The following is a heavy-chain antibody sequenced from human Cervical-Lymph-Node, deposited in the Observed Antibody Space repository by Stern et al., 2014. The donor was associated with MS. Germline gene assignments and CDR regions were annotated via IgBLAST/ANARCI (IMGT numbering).Heavy chain of an antibody. Sequence: VQLVESGPEVKKPGASVQVSCKASGYIFSSYGINWLRQAPGQGLEWMGWVSTYNGNTNSAQKFQDRVTMTTDTSTNTAYMDLRSLRSDDTAVYYCAREVYGDSRRFDSWGQGTLVIVSS. CDR3: AREVYGDSRRFDS. J-gene: IGHJ4*02. CDR2: VSTYNGNT. D-gene: IGHD4-17*01. V-gene: IGHV1-18*01. CDR1: GYIFSSYG.